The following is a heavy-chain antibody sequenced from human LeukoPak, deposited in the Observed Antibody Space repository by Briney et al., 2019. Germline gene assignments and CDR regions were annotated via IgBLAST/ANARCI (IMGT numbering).Heavy chain of an antibody. J-gene: IGHJ4*02. CDR1: GGSISSAGYS. Sequence: PSETLSLTCAVSGGSISSAGYSWSWIRQPPGKGLEWIGCIYQSGSTYYNPSLKSRVTISVDRSKNQFSLKLSSVTAADTAVYYCARIAEPLYYFDYWGQGTLVTVSS. V-gene: IGHV4-30-2*01. CDR3: ARIAEPLYYFDY. CDR2: IYQSGST. D-gene: IGHD6-13*01.